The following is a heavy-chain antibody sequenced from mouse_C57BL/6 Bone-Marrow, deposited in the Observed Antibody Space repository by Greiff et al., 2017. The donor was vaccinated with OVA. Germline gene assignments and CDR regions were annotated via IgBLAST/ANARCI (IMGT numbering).Heavy chain of an antibody. J-gene: IGHJ1*03. CDR3: TRYCYGSSYQYIDV. CDR2: IYPGNSDT. V-gene: IGHV1-5*01. Sequence: VQLKESGTVLARPGASVKMSCKTSGYTFTSYWMHWVKQRPGQGLEWIGAIYPGNSDTSYNQKFKGKAQLTAVKSASTAYMELSSLTNEDSAVYYCTRYCYGSSYQYIDVWGTGTTVTVSS. CDR1: GYTFTSYW. D-gene: IGHD1-1*01.